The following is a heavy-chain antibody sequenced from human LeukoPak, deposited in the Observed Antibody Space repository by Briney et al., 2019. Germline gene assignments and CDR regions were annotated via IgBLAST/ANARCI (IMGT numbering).Heavy chain of an antibody. D-gene: IGHD3-22*01. CDR3: ARRLTYDSRAYYCLDY. V-gene: IGHV5-51*01. CDR1: GYSFTSYW. J-gene: IGHJ4*02. Sequence: GESLRISCKGSGYSFTSYWIGWVRQKPGKGLEWMGIIFPGDSDTRYSPSFQGQVTISADKSISTAYLQWSSLKASDTAMYYCARRLTYDSRAYYCLDYWGQGTLVTVSS. CDR2: IFPGDSDT.